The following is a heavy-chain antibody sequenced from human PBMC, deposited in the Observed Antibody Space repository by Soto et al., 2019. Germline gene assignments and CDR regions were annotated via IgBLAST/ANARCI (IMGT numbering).Heavy chain of an antibody. CDR2: ISTESAGDIR. CDR3: TTRIA. CDR1: GFTLANAW. V-gene: IGHV3-15*01. Sequence: EVQLVESGGDLVKPGGSLTISCAASGFTLANAWMSWVRQAPGKGLEWVGRISTESAGDIRDYAAPVKGRFTVSRDDSKNTLYLQMDSLKREATGVYYCTTRIAGGQGSRVTVSS. J-gene: IGHJ4*02. D-gene: IGHD2-15*01.